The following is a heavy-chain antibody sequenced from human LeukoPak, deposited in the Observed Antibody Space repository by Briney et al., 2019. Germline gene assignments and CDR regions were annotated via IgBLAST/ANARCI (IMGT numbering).Heavy chain of an antibody. CDR2: ISTDGSTI. J-gene: IGHJ6*03. CDR1: GFTFSSYG. V-gene: IGHV3-48*03. Sequence: GGSLRLSCAASGFTFSSYGMNWVRQAPGKGLEWVSYISTDGSTIYYADSVKGRFTISRDNAKNPLYLQLNSLRAEDTAVYYCAREGFYYMDVWGNGTTVTISS. CDR3: AREGFYYMDV.